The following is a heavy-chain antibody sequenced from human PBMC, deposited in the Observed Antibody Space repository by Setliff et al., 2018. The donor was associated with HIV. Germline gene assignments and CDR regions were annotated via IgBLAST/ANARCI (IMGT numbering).Heavy chain of an antibody. CDR3: AREGTHDAFDI. Sequence: PGGSLRLSCAASGFTFSSYSMNWVRQAPGKGLEWVSYISSSSSYTHYADSVKGRFTISRDNVKNSLYLQMNSLRAEDTAVYYCAREGTHDAFDIWGQGTMVTVSS. CDR2: ISSSSSYT. J-gene: IGHJ3*02. V-gene: IGHV3-21*01. CDR1: GFTFSSYS.